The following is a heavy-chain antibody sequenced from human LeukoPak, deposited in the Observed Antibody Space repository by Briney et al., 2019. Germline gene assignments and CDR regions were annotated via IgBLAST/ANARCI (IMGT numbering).Heavy chain of an antibody. D-gene: IGHD3-22*01. CDR1: EFSVGSNY. V-gene: IGHV3-48*01. CDR3: ARDLAVIVGFDAFDI. J-gene: IGHJ3*02. Sequence: TGGSLRLSCAASEFSVGSNYMTWVRQAPGKGLEWVSYISSSSSTIYYADSVKGRFTISRDNAKKSLYLQMNSLRAEDTAVYYCARDLAVIVGFDAFDIWGQGTMVTVSS. CDR2: ISSSSSTI.